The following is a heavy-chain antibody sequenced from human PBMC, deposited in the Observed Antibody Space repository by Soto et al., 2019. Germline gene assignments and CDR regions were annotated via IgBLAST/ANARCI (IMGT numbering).Heavy chain of an antibody. J-gene: IGHJ4*02. Sequence: SETLSLTCTVSGGSFKSGSYSWSWIRQPPGKGLEWIGYVYHTGRTSSTPSLKSRVSISMDTSKNQFSLNLDSVTAADTAVYFCAMDFAYFDSWGQGALVTVSS. CDR2: VYHTGRT. V-gene: IGHV4-61*01. CDR3: AMDFAYFDS. D-gene: IGHD2-2*03. CDR1: GGSFKSGSYS.